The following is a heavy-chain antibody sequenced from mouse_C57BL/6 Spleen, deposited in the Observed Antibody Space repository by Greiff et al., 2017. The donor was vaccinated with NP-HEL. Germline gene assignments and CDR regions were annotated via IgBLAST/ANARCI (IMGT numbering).Heavy chain of an antibody. V-gene: IGHV1-64*01. CDR2: IHPNSGST. CDR1: GYTFTSYW. J-gene: IGHJ2*01. D-gene: IGHD2-10*01. CDR3: ARRGPYYGNFFDY. Sequence: QVQLQQPGAELVKPGASVKLSCKASGYTFTSYWMHWVKQRPGQGLEWIGMIHPNSGSTNYNEKFKSKATLTVDKSSSTAYMQLSSLTSEDSAVYYCARRGPYYGNFFDYWGQGTTLTVS.